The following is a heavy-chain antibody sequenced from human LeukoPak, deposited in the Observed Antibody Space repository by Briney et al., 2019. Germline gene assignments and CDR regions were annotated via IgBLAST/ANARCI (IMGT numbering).Heavy chain of an antibody. CDR1: GGSFSGYY. J-gene: IGHJ4*02. CDR2: INHSGST. Sequence: PSETASLTCVVYGGSFSGYYWSWIHQPPGKGLEWIGEINHSGSTNYNPSLKSRVTISVDTSKNQFSLKLSSVTAADTAVYYCARVKAARYFDYWGQGTLVTVSS. CDR3: ARVKAARYFDY. D-gene: IGHD6-6*01. V-gene: IGHV4-34*01.